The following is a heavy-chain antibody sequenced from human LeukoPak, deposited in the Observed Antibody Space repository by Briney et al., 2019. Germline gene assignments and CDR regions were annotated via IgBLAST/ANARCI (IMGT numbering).Heavy chain of an antibody. D-gene: IGHD6-13*01. CDR1: GYSISSGYY. J-gene: IGHJ6*02. Sequence: SETLSLTCTVSGYSISSGYYWGWIRQPPGKGLEWIGSIYHSGSTYYNPSLKSRVTISVDTSKNQFSLKLNSVTAADTAVYYCAREGSSSWYGMDVWGQGTTVTVSS. CDR3: AREGSSSWYGMDV. CDR2: IYHSGST. V-gene: IGHV4-38-2*02.